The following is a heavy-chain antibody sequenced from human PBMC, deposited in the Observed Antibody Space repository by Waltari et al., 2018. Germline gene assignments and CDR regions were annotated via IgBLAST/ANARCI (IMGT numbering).Heavy chain of an antibody. J-gene: IGHJ3*02. CDR2: IYYSGST. CDR1: GGPISSYY. V-gene: IGHV4-59*01. CDR3: ASYSGSYYDAFDI. Sequence: QVQLQESGPGLVKPSETLSLTCTVSGGPISSYYWSWIRQPPGKGLEWIGYIYYSGSTNYNPSLKSRVTISVDTSKNQFSLKLSSVTAADTAVYYCASYSGSYYDAFDIWGQGTMVTVSS. D-gene: IGHD1-26*01.